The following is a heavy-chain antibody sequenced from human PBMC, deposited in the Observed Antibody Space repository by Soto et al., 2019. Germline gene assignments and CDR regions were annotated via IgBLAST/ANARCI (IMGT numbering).Heavy chain of an antibody. Sequence: GECLKVSCKGSGYSFTSYWTSGVRQMPGKGLEWMGRIDPSDSYTNYSPSFQGHVTISADKSISTAYLQWSSLKASDTAMYYSARHVQQLVRDPWGQGTLVTVPQ. J-gene: IGHJ5*02. V-gene: IGHV5-10-1*01. CDR3: ARHVQQLVRDP. CDR1: GYSFTSYW. D-gene: IGHD6-13*01. CDR2: IDPSDSYT.